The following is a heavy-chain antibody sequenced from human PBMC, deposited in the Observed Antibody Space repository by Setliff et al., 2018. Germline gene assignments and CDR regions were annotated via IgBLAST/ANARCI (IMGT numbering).Heavy chain of an antibody. CDR3: ATTGTYRYFDY. V-gene: IGHV4-39*01. J-gene: IGHJ4*02. CDR2: IYYSGTT. CDR1: GDSISSSRYY. D-gene: IGHD1-1*01. Sequence: PSETLSLTCTVSGDSISSSRYYWAWIRQPPGKGLEWIGNIYYSGTTYSNPSLKSRVTMSVDTSKNQFSQRLNSVTASDTAVYYCATTGTYRYFDYWGQGTLVTVSS.